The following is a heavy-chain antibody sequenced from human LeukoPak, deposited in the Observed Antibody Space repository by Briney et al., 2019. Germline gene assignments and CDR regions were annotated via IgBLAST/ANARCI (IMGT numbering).Heavy chain of an antibody. CDR1: GGSFSGYY. V-gene: IGHV4-34*01. Sequence: PSETLSLTCAVYGGSFSGYYWSWIRQPPGKGLEWIGEINHSGSTNYNPSLKSRVTISVDTSKNQFSLKLSSVTAADTAVCYCARQGYSSNNWGQGTLVTVSS. D-gene: IGHD6-13*01. J-gene: IGHJ4*02. CDR2: INHSGST. CDR3: ARQGYSSNN.